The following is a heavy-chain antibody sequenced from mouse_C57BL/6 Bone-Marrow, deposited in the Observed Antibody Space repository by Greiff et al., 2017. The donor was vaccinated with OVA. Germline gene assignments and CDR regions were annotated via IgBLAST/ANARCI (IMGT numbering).Heavy chain of an antibody. J-gene: IGHJ2*01. CDR3: TTNWEDFDY. Sequence: VHVKQSGAELVRPGASVKLSCTASGFNIKDDYMHWVKQRPEQGLEWIGWIDPENGDTEYASKFQGKATITADTSSNTAYLQLSSLTSEDTAVYYCTTNWEDFDYWGQGTTLTVSS. CDR1: GFNIKDDY. D-gene: IGHD4-1*01. CDR2: IDPENGDT. V-gene: IGHV14-4*01.